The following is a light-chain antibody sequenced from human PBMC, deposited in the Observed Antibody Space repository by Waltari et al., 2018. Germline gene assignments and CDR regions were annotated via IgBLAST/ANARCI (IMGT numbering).Light chain of an antibody. CDR1: VLPKQY. CDR2: KDT. CDR3: QSGDSSGTLGV. J-gene: IGLJ2*01. Sequence: SDELTQPPSVSVSPGQTAWITCSGDVLPKQYAYWFQQKPGQATILIMSKDTEVPSGIPERFSGSSSGTTVTLTISGVLAEDEADYYCQSGDSSGTLGVFGGGTKLTVL. V-gene: IGLV3-25*03.